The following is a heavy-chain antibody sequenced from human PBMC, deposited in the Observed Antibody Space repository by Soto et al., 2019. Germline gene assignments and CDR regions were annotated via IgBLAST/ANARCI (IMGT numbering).Heavy chain of an antibody. CDR2: IYYSGST. CDR1: GGYISGGGCY. Sequence: SETLSLTCTVSGGYISGGGCYWSSIRQQPGTGLEWVGYIYYSGSTYYNPSLKSRVTISVDTSKNQFSLKLSSVTAADTAVYYCARVLGYCSGGSCYSDYYYYYGMDVWGQGTTVTVSS. CDR3: ARVLGYCSGGSCYSDYYYYYGMDV. J-gene: IGHJ6*02. V-gene: IGHV4-31*03. D-gene: IGHD2-15*01.